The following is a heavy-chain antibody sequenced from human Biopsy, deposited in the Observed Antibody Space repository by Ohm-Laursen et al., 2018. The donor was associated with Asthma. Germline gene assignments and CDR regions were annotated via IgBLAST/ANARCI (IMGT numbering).Heavy chain of an antibody. CDR2: MYHSGSP. Sequence: SETLSLTWTVSGGSITSISYYWGWIRQPPGKGMEWIGSMYHSGSPYYHPSLKSRATISVDTSKNKLSLKMSSVTAADTAVYFCVRHQYSSSWSTFDYWGQGALVTVSS. CDR1: GGSITSISYY. CDR3: VRHQYSSSWSTFDY. J-gene: IGHJ4*02. V-gene: IGHV4-39*01. D-gene: IGHD3-22*01.